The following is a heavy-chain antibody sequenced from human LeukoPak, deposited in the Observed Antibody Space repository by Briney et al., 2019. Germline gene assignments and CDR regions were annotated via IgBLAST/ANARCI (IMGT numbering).Heavy chain of an antibody. CDR3: AREGDIRTFDY. D-gene: IGHD3-16*02. CDR2: ISYDGSNK. J-gene: IGHJ4*02. V-gene: IGHV3-30-3*01. Sequence: GGSLRLSCAASGFTFSSYAMHWVRQAPGKGLEWVAVISYDGSNKYYADSVKGRFTISRDNSKNTLYLQMNSLRAEDTAVYYCAREGDIRTFDYWGQGTLATVSS. CDR1: GFTFSSYA.